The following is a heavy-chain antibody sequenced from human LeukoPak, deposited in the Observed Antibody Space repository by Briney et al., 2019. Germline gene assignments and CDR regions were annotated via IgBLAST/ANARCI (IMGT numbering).Heavy chain of an antibody. V-gene: IGHV3-7*04. J-gene: IGHJ5*02. CDR1: GFTFSSYW. CDR2: IKQDGSEK. D-gene: IGHD6-13*01. CDR3: ARDRTRIAAAPNWFDP. Sequence: GGSLRLSCAASGFTFSSYWMSWVRQAPGKGLEWVANIKQDGSEKYYVDSVKGRFTISRDNAKNSLYLQMNSLRAEDTAVYYCARDRTRIAAAPNWFDPWGQGTPVTVSS.